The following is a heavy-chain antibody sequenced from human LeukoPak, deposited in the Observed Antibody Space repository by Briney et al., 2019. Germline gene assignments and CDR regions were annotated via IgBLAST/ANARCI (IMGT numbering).Heavy chain of an antibody. V-gene: IGHV3-21*01. CDR1: GFTFSIYS. D-gene: IGHD3-3*01. CDR2: ISSSSSYI. J-gene: IGHJ6*02. CDR3: ARANSKYYDFWSGYPLRYYYYYGMDV. Sequence: PGGSLRLSCATSGFTFSIYSMSWVRQAPGKGLEWVSSISSSSSYIYYADSVKGRFTISRDNAKNSLYLQMNSLRAEDTAVYYCARANSKYYDFWSGYPLRYYYYYGMDVWGQGTTVTVSS.